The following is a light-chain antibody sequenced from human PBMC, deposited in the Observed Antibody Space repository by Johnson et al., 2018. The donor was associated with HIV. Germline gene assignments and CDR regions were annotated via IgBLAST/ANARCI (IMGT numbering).Light chain of an antibody. V-gene: IGLV1-51*01. CDR2: DDN. CDR1: SSDIGNNY. J-gene: IGLJ1*01. CDR3: GTWDSGLNTYV. Sequence: QAVLTQPPSVSAAPGQKVIISCSGGSSDIGNNYVSWYQHLPGTAPKLLIYDDNKRPSGIPDRFSGSKSGTSATLGITGLQTGDEADYYCGTWDSGLNTYVFGTGTKVTAL.